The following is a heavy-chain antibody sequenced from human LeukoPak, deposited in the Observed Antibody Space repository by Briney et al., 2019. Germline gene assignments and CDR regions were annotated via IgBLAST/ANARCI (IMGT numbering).Heavy chain of an antibody. CDR1: GYTFTGYY. V-gene: IGHV1-2*02. D-gene: IGHD4-11*01. Sequence: ASVKVSCKASGYTFTGYYFHWVRQAPGQGLEWMGWINPNTAGTNYAQKFLGGVTLTWDTTISTAYMELNRLTSDDTAVYYCATSAGDYRAGHYYYMGVWGKGTSVTVSS. CDR3: ATSAGDYRAGHYYYMGV. CDR2: INPNTAGT. J-gene: IGHJ6*03.